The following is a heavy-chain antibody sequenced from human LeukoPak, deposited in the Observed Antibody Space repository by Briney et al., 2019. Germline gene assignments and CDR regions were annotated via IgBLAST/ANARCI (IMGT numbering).Heavy chain of an antibody. J-gene: IGHJ6*03. CDR2: IKQDGSEK. V-gene: IGHV3-7*01. CDR3: ARVRREMKRSLGRTTEYSYYYYMDV. CDR1: GFTFSSYW. Sequence: GGSLRLSCAASGFTFSSYWMSWVRQAPGKGLEWVANIKQDGSEKYYVDSVKGRFTISRDNAKNSLYLQMNSLRAEDTAVYYCARVRREMKRSLGRTTEYSYYYYMDVWGKGTRVTVSS. D-gene: IGHD1/OR15-1a*01.